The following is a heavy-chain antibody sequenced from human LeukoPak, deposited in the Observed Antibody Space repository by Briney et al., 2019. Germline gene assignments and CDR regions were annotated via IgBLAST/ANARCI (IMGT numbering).Heavy chain of an antibody. CDR3: VADHYNNHGNFDF. Sequence: ASVKLSCTVSGFILTEVSIHWLRQAPRQGPEWMGSFDRENDETIYSHNFQGRVAMTEDTSADTAYMELTSLRSDDTAVYYCVADHYNNHGNFDFWGQGTLVTVSS. D-gene: IGHD4-11*01. CDR2: FDRENDET. V-gene: IGHV1-24*01. CDR1: GFILTEVS. J-gene: IGHJ4*02.